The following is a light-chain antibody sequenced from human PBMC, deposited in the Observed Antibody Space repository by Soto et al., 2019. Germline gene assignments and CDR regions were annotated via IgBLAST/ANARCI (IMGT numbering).Light chain of an antibody. J-gene: IGKJ1*01. CDR2: GAS. V-gene: IGKV3-20*01. CDR3: HQYDTSPPWT. Sequence: EIVLTQSPGTLSLSPGERATLSCRASRSVRGTYLAWYQQKLAQAPRLLIYGASSRATGTPDRFSGSGSGTEFTLTITRLEPDDSALYYCHQYDTSPPWTFGQGTKVEIK. CDR1: RSVRGTY.